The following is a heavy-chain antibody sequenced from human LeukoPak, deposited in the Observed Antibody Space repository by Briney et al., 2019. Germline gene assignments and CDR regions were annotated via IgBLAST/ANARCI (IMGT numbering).Heavy chain of an antibody. J-gene: IGHJ5*02. Sequence: GESLKISCKGSGYSFTSYWFGWVRQMPGKGLEWMGIIYPGDSDTRYSPSFQGRVTISADKSISTAYLQWSSLKASDTAMYYCARLYYYDSSGRGIRNWFDPWGQGTLVTVSS. V-gene: IGHV5-51*01. D-gene: IGHD3-22*01. CDR1: GYSFTSYW. CDR2: IYPGDSDT. CDR3: ARLYYYDSSGRGIRNWFDP.